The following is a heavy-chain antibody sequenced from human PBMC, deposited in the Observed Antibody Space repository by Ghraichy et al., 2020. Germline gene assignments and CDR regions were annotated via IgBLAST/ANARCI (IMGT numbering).Heavy chain of an antibody. CDR3: AGDPDTNSDPDWFDP. CDR2: ISSSSAYI. D-gene: IGHD4-11*01. Sequence: GGSLRLSCAASGFTFSSYSMNWVRQAPGKGLEWVSSISSSSAYIYYADSVKGRFTTSRDNAKNSLYLQIHSLRAEDTAVYYCAGDPDTNSDPDWFDPWGHGTLVTVSS. CDR1: GFTFSSYS. J-gene: IGHJ5*02. V-gene: IGHV3-21*01.